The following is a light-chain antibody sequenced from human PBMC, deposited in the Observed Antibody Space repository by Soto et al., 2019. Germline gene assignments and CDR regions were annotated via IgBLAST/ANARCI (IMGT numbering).Light chain of an antibody. J-gene: IGKJ5*01. Sequence: VMTHAPSTLSVSPVETDTLSCRASQSVSSNLAWYQQKVGQAPRLLIYGAFIRATGIPASFSGSGSGTEFTLTISSLQSEDFAVYYCQQYNNWPITFGQGTRLEI. CDR2: GAF. CDR1: QSVSSN. V-gene: IGKV3-15*01. CDR3: QQYNNWPIT.